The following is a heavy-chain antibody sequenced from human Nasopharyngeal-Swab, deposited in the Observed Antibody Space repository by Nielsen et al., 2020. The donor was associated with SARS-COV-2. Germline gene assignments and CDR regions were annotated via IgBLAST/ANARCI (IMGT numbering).Heavy chain of an antibody. CDR3: AAEGEYYGSGSRPGMDV. J-gene: IGHJ6*02. CDR1: GFTFTSSA. V-gene: IGHV1-58*01. CDR2: IAVGSGNT. D-gene: IGHD3-10*01. Sequence: SVKASCKASGFTFTSSAVQWVRQARGQRLEWIGWIAVGSGNTNYAQKFQERVTITRDMSTSTAYMELSSLRSEDTAVYYCAAEGEYYGSGSRPGMDVWGQGTTVTVSS.